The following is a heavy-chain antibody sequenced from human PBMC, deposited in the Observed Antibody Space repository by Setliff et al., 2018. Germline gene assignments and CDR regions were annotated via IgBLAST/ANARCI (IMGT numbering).Heavy chain of an antibody. D-gene: IGHD3-16*02. Sequence: SVKVSCKASGGSLNGYSVSWVRQAPGQGLEFLGRIILIFGTPNYAQKFQDRVTIGADKSTSTAYMEMSSLNFEDTAVYYCATETVTFGGIIVRGYFDVWGQGTMVTVS. V-gene: IGHV1-69*06. CDR2: IILIFGTP. CDR3: ATETVTFGGIIVRGYFDV. J-gene: IGHJ3*01. CDR1: GGSLNGYS.